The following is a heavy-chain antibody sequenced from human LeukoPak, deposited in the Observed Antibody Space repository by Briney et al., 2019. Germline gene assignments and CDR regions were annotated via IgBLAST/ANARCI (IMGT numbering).Heavy chain of an antibody. CDR2: IYYSGST. CDR1: GGSIISSAYY. CDR3: VRTEVSSGSEDY. V-gene: IGHV4-30-4*08. J-gene: IGHJ4*02. D-gene: IGHD6-19*01. Sequence: SETLSLTCTVSGGSIISSAYYWSWIRQPPGKGLEWIGYIYYSGSTYYNPFLKSRVTISLDTSKNQFSLKLSSVTAADTAVYYCVRTEVSSGSEDYWGQGTLVTVSS.